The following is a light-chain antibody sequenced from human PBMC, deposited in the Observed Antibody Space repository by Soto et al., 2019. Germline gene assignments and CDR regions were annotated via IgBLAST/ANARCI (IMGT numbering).Light chain of an antibody. Sequence: QSVLTQPPSASGSPGQSVTISCTGTSRDAGGYNYVSWYQQHPGKAPKLMIYEVSKRPSGVPDRFSGSKSGNTASLTVSGLQAEDEADYYCSSYAGSNNYVFGTGTKVTVL. CDR2: EVS. CDR3: SSYAGSNNYV. V-gene: IGLV2-8*01. J-gene: IGLJ1*01. CDR1: SRDAGGYNY.